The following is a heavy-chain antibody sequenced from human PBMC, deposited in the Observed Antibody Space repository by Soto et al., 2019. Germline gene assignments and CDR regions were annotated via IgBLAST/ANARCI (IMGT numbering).Heavy chain of an antibody. J-gene: IGHJ6*02. Sequence: ASVKVSCKASGYTFTGYYMHWVRQAPGQGLEWMGWINPNSGGTNYAQKFQGWVTMTRDTSISTAYMELSRLRSDDTAVYYCARQNNYYGSGSYLPYDYYGMDVWGQGTTLTVSS. CDR3: ARQNNYYGSGSYLPYDYYGMDV. CDR2: INPNSGGT. V-gene: IGHV1-2*04. D-gene: IGHD3-10*01. CDR1: GYTFTGYY.